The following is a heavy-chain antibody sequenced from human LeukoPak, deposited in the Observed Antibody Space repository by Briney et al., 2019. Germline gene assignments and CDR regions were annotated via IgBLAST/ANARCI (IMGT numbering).Heavy chain of an antibody. CDR3: ARLPGGY. Sequence: SETLSLTCTVSRGSISSTSSYWGWIRQPPGKGLEWIGYIHYGGNTNYNPSLKSRVTISFDTSKNQFSLNLISATAADTAVYYCARLPGGYWGQGTLVIVSS. J-gene: IGHJ4*02. CDR2: IHYGGNT. CDR1: RGSISSTSSY. D-gene: IGHD1-26*01. V-gene: IGHV4-39*01.